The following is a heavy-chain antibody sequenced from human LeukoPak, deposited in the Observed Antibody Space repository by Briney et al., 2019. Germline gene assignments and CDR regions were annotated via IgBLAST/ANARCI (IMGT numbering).Heavy chain of an antibody. J-gene: IGHJ4*02. V-gene: IGHV3-30*04. Sequence: PGGSLRLSCAASGFTFSSYAMHWVRQAPGKGLEWVAVISYDGSNKYYADSVKGRFTISRDNSKNTLYLQMNSLRAEDTAVYYCARDIRTYYSYGYQDYWGQGTLVTVSS. CDR1: GFTFSSYA. D-gene: IGHD5-18*01. CDR2: ISYDGSNK. CDR3: ARDIRTYYSYGYQDY.